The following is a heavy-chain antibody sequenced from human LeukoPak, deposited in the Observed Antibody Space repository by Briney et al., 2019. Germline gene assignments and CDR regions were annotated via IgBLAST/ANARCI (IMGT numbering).Heavy chain of an antibody. CDR1: AGSISNDY. D-gene: IGHD5-12*01. Sequence: PSETLSLTCTVSAGSISNDYRSWLRQPPGKGLEWIGYIYYRWRTSYSPSLNSRVTISLDTSKDQFSLKLRSVTAADTAVYYCTRHGYSGYDHLTWGQGTLVTVPS. CDR2: IYYRWRT. CDR3: TRHGYSGYDHLT. V-gene: IGHV4-59*08. J-gene: IGHJ4*02.